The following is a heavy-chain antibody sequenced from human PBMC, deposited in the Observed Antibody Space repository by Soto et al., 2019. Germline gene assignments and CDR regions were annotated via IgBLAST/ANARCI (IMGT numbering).Heavy chain of an antibody. J-gene: IGHJ4*02. CDR1: GFSLRDYY. Sequence: GGSLRLSCAASGFSLRDYYMTWIRQAPGKGLELLSYINPGGDVIKYADSVKGRFTIPRDNAKNSLYLHMNNLRAEDTAVYYCTRDPRIADFWGQGTLVTVSS. D-gene: IGHD2-21*01. V-gene: IGHV3-11*01. CDR3: TRDPRIADF. CDR2: INPGGDVI.